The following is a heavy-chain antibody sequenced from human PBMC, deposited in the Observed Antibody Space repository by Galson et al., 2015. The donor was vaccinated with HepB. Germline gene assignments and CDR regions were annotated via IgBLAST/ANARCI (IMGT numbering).Heavy chain of an antibody. CDR1: GYRFTSYW. CDR2: IYPGDSDT. D-gene: IGHD1-26*01. J-gene: IGHJ4*02. V-gene: IGHV5-51*03. CDR3: ARWVGATSQFDF. Sequence: QSGAEVKGPGESLKISCKAFGYRFTSYWIGWVRQMSGKGLEWMGIIYPGDSDTRYSPSFQGQVTISADKSISTAYLQWSSLKASDTAMYYCARWVGATSQFDFWGQGTLVTVSS.